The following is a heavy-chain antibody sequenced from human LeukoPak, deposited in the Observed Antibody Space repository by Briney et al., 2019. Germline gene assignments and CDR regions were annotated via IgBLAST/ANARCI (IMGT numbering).Heavy chain of an antibody. V-gene: IGHV3-74*01. D-gene: IGHD6-13*01. CDR3: ARGTAAAAGIDY. Sequence: GGSLRLSCAASGFTFSNYWMHWVRHAPGRGLVWVAHINTDGSATTYGDAAKGRFTVSRDNANNTLSLEMNSLRVEDTAVYYCARGTAAAAGIDYWGQGTLVTVSS. CDR2: INTDGSAT. J-gene: IGHJ4*02. CDR1: GFTFSNYW.